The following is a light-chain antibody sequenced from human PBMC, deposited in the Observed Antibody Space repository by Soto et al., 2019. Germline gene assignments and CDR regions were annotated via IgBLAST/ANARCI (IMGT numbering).Light chain of an antibody. Sequence: QSVLTQPPSASGSPGQSVTISCTGTSSDVGGYNYVSWYQQHPGKAPKLMIYEVSQRPSGVPDRFSGSKSGTSASLAISGLRSEDEADYYCAAWDDSMSVLFGTGTKVTVL. V-gene: IGLV2-8*01. J-gene: IGLJ1*01. CDR1: SSDVGGYNY. CDR2: EVS. CDR3: AAWDDSMSVL.